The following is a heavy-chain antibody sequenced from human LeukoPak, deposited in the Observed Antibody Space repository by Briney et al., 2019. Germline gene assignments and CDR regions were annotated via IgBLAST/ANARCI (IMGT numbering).Heavy chain of an antibody. J-gene: IGHJ5*02. D-gene: IGHD4-11*01. V-gene: IGHV4-4*07. CDR2: IYTSGNT. CDR3: ARDRPYDYSKYNWFDP. Sequence: PSETLSLTCAVYGGSFSGYYWSWIRQPAGKGLEWIGRIYTSGNTNYNPSLKSRVTMSVDTSKNQLSLNLSSVTAADTAVYYCARDRPYDYSKYNWFDPWGQGTLVTVSS. CDR1: GGSFSGYY.